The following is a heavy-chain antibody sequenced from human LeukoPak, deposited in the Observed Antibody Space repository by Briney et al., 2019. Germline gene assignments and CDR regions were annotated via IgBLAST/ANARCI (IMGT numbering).Heavy chain of an antibody. CDR1: GVSSSSSY. V-gene: IGHV4-59*01. CDR3: ARQYGIGPIGVWFDP. CDR2: IYYSGTT. D-gene: IGHD2-8*01. J-gene: IGHJ5*02. Sequence: PSETLSLTCSVSGVSSSSSYWSWIRQPPRKGLEWIGYIYYSGTTNYNPSLKSRVTMSIVTPKNQVSLKLSSVIAADTAVDYCARQYGIGPIGVWFDPWGQGTLVTVSS.